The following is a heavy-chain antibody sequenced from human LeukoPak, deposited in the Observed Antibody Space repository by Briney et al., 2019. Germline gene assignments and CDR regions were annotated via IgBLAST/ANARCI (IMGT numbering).Heavy chain of an antibody. V-gene: IGHV4-39*07. Sequence: SETLSLTCTVSGGSISSSSYYWGWIRQPPGKGLEWIGSIHYSGSTYYNPSLKSRVTISVDTSKNQFSLKLSSVTAADTAVYYCARDGYYDSSGWYYYYMDVWGKGTTVTVSS. CDR1: GGSISSSSYY. CDR2: IHYSGST. J-gene: IGHJ6*03. CDR3: ARDGYYDSSGWYYYYMDV. D-gene: IGHD3-22*01.